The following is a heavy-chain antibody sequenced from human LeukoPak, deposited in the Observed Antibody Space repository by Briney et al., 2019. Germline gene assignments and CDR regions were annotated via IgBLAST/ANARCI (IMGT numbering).Heavy chain of an antibody. CDR3: ARTLLGIDYGSGSYDFDY. J-gene: IGHJ4*02. D-gene: IGHD3-10*01. Sequence: SETLSLTCTVSGGSISSYYWSWIRQPPGKGLEWIGEINHSGSTYYNPSLKSRVTISVDTSKNQFSLKLSSVTAADTAVYYCARTLLGIDYGSGSYDFDYWGQGTLVTVSS. V-gene: IGHV4-34*01. CDR2: INHSGST. CDR1: GGSISSYY.